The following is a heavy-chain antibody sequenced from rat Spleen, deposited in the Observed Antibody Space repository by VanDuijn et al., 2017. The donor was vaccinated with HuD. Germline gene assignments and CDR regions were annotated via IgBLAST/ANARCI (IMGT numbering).Heavy chain of an antibody. J-gene: IGHJ3*01. CDR3: TRDGDSSWFAY. CDR1: GLSLTSNG. D-gene: IGHD1-2*01. CDR2: IPSGGIA. Sequence: QVQLKESGPALVQPSQTLSLTCTASGLSLTSNGVSWVRQPPGKGLEWIAAIPSGGIAYYNSVFKSRLSISRDTSKSQVFLRMNSLQTEDTAIYFCTRDGDSSWFAYWGQGTLVTVSS. V-gene: IGHV2S8*01.